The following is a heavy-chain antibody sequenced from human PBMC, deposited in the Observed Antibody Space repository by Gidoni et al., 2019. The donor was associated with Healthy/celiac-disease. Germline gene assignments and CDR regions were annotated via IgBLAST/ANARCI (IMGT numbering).Heavy chain of an antibody. Sequence: QVQLVQSGAEVKKPGASVKVSCKASGYPFTGYYMHWVRQAPGQGLEWMGWINPNSGGTNYAQKFQGRVTMTRDTSISTAYMELSRLRSDDTAVYYCARGEDYYDSSGYYPYWGQGTLVTVSS. CDR2: INPNSGGT. CDR3: ARGEDYYDSSGYYPY. J-gene: IGHJ4*02. V-gene: IGHV1-2*02. CDR1: GYPFTGYY. D-gene: IGHD3-22*01.